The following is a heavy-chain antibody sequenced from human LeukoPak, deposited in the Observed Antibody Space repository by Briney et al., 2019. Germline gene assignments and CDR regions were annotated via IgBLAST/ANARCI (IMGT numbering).Heavy chain of an antibody. J-gene: IGHJ4*02. V-gene: IGHV5-51*01. D-gene: IGHD1-26*01. CDR1: GYSLTSYR. Sequence: GESLETPFKGSGYSLTSYRICWVPQMPGKGLEWMGIIYPGDSDTRYSPSFQGQVTISADKSISTAYLQWSSLKASDTAMYYCARRPAELELLDDWGQGSLVTVPP. CDR2: IYPGDSDT. CDR3: ARRPAELELLDD.